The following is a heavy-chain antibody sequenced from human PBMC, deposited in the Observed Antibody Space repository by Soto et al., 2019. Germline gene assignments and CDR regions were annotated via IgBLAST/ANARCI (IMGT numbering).Heavy chain of an antibody. Sequence: GASVKVSCKASGGTFSSYAISWVRQAPGQGLEWMGGIIPIFGTANYAQKFQGRVTITADESTSTAYMELSSLRSEDTAVYYCAREAGYYYDSSVDYWGQGTLVTVSS. CDR1: GGTFSSYA. CDR2: IIPIFGTA. V-gene: IGHV1-69*13. D-gene: IGHD3-22*01. J-gene: IGHJ4*02. CDR3: AREAGYYYDSSVDY.